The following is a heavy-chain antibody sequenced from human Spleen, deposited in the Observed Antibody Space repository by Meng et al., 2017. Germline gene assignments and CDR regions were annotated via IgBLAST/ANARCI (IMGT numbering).Heavy chain of an antibody. Sequence: WVRQAPGQGLEWMGWISAYSGGTNYAQKFQGRVTMTRDTSINTAYMELSSLRSDDTALYYCARNTANWGFLGDSFDIWGQGTMVTVSS. V-gene: IGHV1-2*02. CDR2: ISAYSGGT. D-gene: IGHD7-27*01. CDR3: ARNTANWGFLGDSFDI. J-gene: IGHJ3*02.